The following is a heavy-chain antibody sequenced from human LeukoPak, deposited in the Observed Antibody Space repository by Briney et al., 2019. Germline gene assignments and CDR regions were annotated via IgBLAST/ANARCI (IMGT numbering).Heavy chain of an antibody. J-gene: IGHJ4*02. CDR2: IIPIFGTA. CDR1: GGTFSSYA. D-gene: IGHD6-19*01. Sequence: ASVKVSCKASGGTFSSYAISWVRQAPGQGLEWMGGIIPIFGTANYAQKFQGRVTITTDESTSTAYMELSSLRSEDTAPYYCASTGYSSGWYPFDYWGQGTLVTVSS. V-gene: IGHV1-69*05. CDR3: ASTGYSSGWYPFDY.